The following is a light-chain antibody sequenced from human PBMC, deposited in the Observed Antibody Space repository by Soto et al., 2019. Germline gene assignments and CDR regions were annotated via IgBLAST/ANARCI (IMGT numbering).Light chain of an antibody. CDR1: QTISTY. CDR2: AAS. J-gene: IGKJ2*01. CDR3: QQSYKTPYT. V-gene: IGKV1-39*01. Sequence: DIPMTQSPSSLSASVGDRVTITCRASQTISTYLNWYQQKPGRAPKLLISAASSLQSGVPSRFSGSGSGTDFTLTVSSLQPGDFATYYCQQSYKTPYTFGQGTKLEIK.